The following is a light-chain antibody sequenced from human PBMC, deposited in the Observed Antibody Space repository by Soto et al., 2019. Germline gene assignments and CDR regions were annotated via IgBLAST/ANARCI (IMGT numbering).Light chain of an antibody. V-gene: IGKV3-11*01. Sequence: EIVLTQSPATLSLSPGERATLSCRASQSVSSYLAWYQQKPGQAPRLLIYDASNRATGIPARLSGSGSGTAFTLTISSLEPEDFAVYYCQQRSNWLELTFGGGTKVEIK. J-gene: IGKJ4*01. CDR3: QQRSNWLELT. CDR1: QSVSSY. CDR2: DAS.